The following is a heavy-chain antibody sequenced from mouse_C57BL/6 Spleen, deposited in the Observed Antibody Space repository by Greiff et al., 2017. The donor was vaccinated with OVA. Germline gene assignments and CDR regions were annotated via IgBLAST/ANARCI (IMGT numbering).Heavy chain of an antibody. CDR2: ISDGGSYT. J-gene: IGHJ2*01. Sequence: EVQLVESGGGLVKPGGSLKLSCAASGFTFSSYAMSWVRQTPEKRLEWVATISDGGSYTYYPDNVKGRFTISRDNAKNNLYLQMSHLKSEDTAMYYCARGESRFDYWGQGTTLTVSS. D-gene: IGHD6-2*01. CDR1: GFTFSSYA. CDR3: ARGESRFDY. V-gene: IGHV5-4*01.